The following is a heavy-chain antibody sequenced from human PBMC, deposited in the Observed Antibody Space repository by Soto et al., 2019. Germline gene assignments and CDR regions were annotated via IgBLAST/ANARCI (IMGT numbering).Heavy chain of an antibody. Sequence: GGSLRLSCAASGFTFSSYSMNWVRQAPGKGLEWVSSISSSSFSINYADSVKGRFSISRDNAQNSLHLQMNNLRAEDTAVYYCARNESSNIYGMDVWGQGTTVTVSS. V-gene: IGHV3-21*01. CDR2: ISSSSFSI. CDR3: ARNESSNIYGMDV. D-gene: IGHD6-6*01. CDR1: GFTFSSYS. J-gene: IGHJ6*02.